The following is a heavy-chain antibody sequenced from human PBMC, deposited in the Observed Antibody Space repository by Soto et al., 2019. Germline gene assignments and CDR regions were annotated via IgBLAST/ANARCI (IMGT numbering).Heavy chain of an antibody. CDR3: ARAYGGYADY. V-gene: IGHV4-59*01. CDR2: IYYSGST. D-gene: IGHD5-12*01. CDR1: GGSISSYY. J-gene: IGHJ4*02. Sequence: QVQLQESGPGLVKPSETLSLTCTVSGGSISSYYWSWIRQPPGKGLEWIGYIYYSGSTNYNPSLKSRVTISVDTSKNQFSLKLSSVTAADTAVYYCARAYGGYADYWGPGALVTVSS.